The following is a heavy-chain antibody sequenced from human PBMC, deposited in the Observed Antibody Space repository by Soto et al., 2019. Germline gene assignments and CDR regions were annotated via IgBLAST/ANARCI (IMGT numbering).Heavy chain of an antibody. Sequence: PSETLSLTCAVSGGSFNSGVYYWDWIRQPPGKVLEWIGSIYYSGITYYNPSLKSRVTISVDTSKNQFSLKLSSVTAADTAVYYCARHTTQQLVFGYWGQGTLVTGSS. CDR2: IYYSGIT. V-gene: IGHV4-39*01. CDR1: GGSFNSGVYY. CDR3: ARHTTQQLVFGY. D-gene: IGHD6-6*01. J-gene: IGHJ4*02.